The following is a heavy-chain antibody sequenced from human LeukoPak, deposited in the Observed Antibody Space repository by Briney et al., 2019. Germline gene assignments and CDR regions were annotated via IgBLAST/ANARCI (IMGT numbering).Heavy chain of an antibody. CDR1: GFSFNTYE. D-gene: IGHD1-26*01. J-gene: IGHJ4*02. V-gene: IGHV3-48*03. CDR2: ISNGGGTI. Sequence: QPGGSLRLSCAASGFSFNTYEFTWVRQAPGMGLEWLSYISNGGGTITYADSVKGRFTMSRDSAENALYLQMNNLGVDDTAVYFCAGGPQFTGSFPFWGQGTLVAVSS. CDR3: AGGPQFTGSFPF.